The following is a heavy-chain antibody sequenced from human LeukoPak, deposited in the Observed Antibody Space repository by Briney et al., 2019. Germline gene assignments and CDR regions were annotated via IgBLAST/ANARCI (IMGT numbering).Heavy chain of an antibody. CDR2: ISGDGGST. V-gene: IGHV3-43*02. CDR3: AKDIATSSGFDY. J-gene: IGHJ4*02. D-gene: IGHD6-19*01. CDR1: GFTFDDYA. Sequence: PGGSLRLSCAASGFTFDDYAMHWVCQAPGKGLELVSLISGDGGSTYYADSVKGRFTISRDNSKNSLYLQMNSLRTEDTALYYCAKDIATSSGFDYWGRGTLVTVSS.